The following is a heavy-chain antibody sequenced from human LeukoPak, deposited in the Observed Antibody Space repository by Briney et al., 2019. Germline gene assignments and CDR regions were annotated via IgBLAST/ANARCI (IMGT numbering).Heavy chain of an antibody. Sequence: PGGSLRLSCAASGFTFSSYAMSWVRQAPGKGLAWISTVSASGDSTSYADSAKGRFTISRDNSINTLWLQMSSLRAEDTAVYYCVKVGATGTNNWFDSWGQGTLVTVSS. D-gene: IGHD1-7*01. CDR1: GFTFSSYA. V-gene: IGHV3-23*01. J-gene: IGHJ5*01. CDR2: VSASGDST. CDR3: VKVGATGTNNWFDS.